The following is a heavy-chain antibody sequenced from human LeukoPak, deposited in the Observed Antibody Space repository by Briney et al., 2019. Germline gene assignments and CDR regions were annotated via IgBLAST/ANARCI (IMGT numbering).Heavy chain of an antibody. D-gene: IGHD6-19*01. Sequence: GESLKISCKGSGYSFTSYWIGWVRQMPGKGLEWMGIIYPGDSDTRYSPSFQGQVTISADKSISTAYLQWSSLKASDTAMYYCARSSRRMRYSSGWYLAFDIWGQGTMVTVSS. CDR2: IYPGDSDT. V-gene: IGHV5-51*01. CDR3: ARSSRRMRYSSGWYLAFDI. CDR1: GYSFTSYW. J-gene: IGHJ3*02.